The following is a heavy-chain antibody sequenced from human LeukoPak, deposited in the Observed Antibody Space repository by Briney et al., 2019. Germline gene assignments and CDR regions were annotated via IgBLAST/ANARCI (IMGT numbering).Heavy chain of an antibody. J-gene: IGHJ6*02. Sequence: ASVKVSCKASGYTFSSYGISWVRRAPGQGLEWMGWISGYNGNKNYAQKVQDRVTMTTDTATSTAYMELRSLRSDDTGVYYCARVLPLWFGESNYYYGMDVWGQGTTVTVSS. CDR1: GYTFSSYG. CDR2: ISGYNGNK. CDR3: ARVLPLWFGESNYYYGMDV. V-gene: IGHV1-18*01. D-gene: IGHD3-10*01.